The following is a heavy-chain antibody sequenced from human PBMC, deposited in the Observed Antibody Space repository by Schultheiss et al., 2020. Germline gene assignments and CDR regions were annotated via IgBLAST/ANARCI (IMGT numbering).Heavy chain of an antibody. CDR1: GFTFSSYA. J-gene: IGHJ4*02. CDR2: ISSNGGST. V-gene: IGHV3-23*01. D-gene: IGHD3-3*01. Sequence: GGSLRLSCAASGFTFSSYAMNWVRQAPGKGLEWVSAISSNGGSTYYADSVKGRFNISRDNSKNTLYLQMNSLRAEDTAVYYCASGEVGTIFGVVMPAGYWGRGIPVTVSS. CDR3: ASGEVGTIFGVVMPAGY.